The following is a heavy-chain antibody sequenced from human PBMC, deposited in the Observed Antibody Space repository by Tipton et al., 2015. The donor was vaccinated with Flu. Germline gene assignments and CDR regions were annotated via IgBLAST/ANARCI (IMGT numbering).Heavy chain of an antibody. J-gene: IGHJ4*02. Sequence: TLSLTCAVSGGSISSGGYSWSWIRQPPGKGLEWIGYIYHSGSTYYNPSLKSRVTISVDRSKNQFSLKLSSGTAADTAVYYCARSFFGTAPFDYWGQGTLVTVSS. CDR1: GGSISSGGYS. D-gene: IGHD3-3*02. CDR2: IYHSGST. CDR3: ARSFFGTAPFDY. V-gene: IGHV4-30-2*01.